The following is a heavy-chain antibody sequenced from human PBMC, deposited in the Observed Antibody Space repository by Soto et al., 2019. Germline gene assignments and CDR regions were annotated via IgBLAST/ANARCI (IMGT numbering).Heavy chain of an antibody. CDR2: INPFYDTT. V-gene: IGHV1-69*01. CDR1: GSSDRKYA. CDR3: ARDVARSGSYVDH. Sequence: QVHLVQSGAAVKKPGSSVQVSCRTSGSSDRKYAIGWVRQAPGQGLEWMGLINPFYDTTNYAQKFQGRVTITADQSTGTSYLEVSSLRSEDTAVYYCARDVARSGSYVDHWGQGTLVTVSS. J-gene: IGHJ4*02. D-gene: IGHD1-26*01.